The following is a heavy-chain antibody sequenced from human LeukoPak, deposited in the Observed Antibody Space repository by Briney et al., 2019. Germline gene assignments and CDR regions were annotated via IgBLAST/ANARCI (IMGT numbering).Heavy chain of an antibody. V-gene: IGHV3-21*01. CDR2: FGTRSTSI. D-gene: IGHD3-22*01. CDR3: AREVSEGFDF. J-gene: IGHJ4*02. CDR1: GFTFSGYS. Sequence: GGSLRPSCTASGFTFSGYSMNWIRQAPGKGLGWVSSFGTRSTSIYHAGSVKGRFAISRDNAKNLLYLQMNSLRAEDTALYYCAREVSEGFDFWGQGTLVTVSS.